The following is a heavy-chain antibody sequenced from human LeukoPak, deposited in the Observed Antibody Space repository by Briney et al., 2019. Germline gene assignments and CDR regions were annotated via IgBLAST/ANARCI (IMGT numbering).Heavy chain of an antibody. D-gene: IGHD1-1*01. CDR3: VRQSSTGLAY. J-gene: IGHJ4*02. V-gene: IGHV4-34*01. Sequence: SETLSLTCAVSGGSFSGYYWSWIRQPPGKGLEWIGEINHSGSSSYNPSLKSRVTMSVDTSKNQFSLKMSSVTAADTAVYYCVRQSSTGLAYWGQGTLVTVSS. CDR1: GGSFSGYY. CDR2: INHSGSS.